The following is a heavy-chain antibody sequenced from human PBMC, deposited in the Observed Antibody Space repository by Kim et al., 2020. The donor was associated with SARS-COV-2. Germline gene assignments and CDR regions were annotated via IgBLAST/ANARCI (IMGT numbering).Heavy chain of an antibody. D-gene: IGHD1-1*01. Sequence: NAVSVKSRITTNPDTSKNHSSLQLNSVTPEDTAVYYCARDWNDWYYFDYWGQGTLVTVSS. CDR3: ARDWNDWYYFDY. V-gene: IGHV6-1*01. J-gene: IGHJ4*02.